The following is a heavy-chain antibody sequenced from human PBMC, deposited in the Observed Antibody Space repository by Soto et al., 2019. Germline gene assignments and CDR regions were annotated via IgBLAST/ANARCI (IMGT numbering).Heavy chain of an antibody. CDR3: ARDLSNYDSSGYRWFDP. V-gene: IGHV3-21*01. J-gene: IGHJ5*02. D-gene: IGHD3-22*01. Sequence: LRLSCAASGFSFSSYSMNWVRQAPGKGLEWVSSISSSSSYIYYADSVKGRFTSSRDNAKNSLYLQINSLRAEDTAVYYCARDLSNYDSSGYRWFDPWGQGILVTVSS. CDR2: ISSSSSYI. CDR1: GFSFSSYS.